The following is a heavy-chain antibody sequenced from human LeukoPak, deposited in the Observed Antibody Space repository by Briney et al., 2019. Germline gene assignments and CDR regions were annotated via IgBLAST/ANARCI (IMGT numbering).Heavy chain of an antibody. V-gene: IGHV1-18*01. CDR2: ISAYNGNT. J-gene: IGHJ5*02. D-gene: IGHD3-22*01. Sequence: ASVKVSCKASGYTFTSYGIIWVRQAPGQGLEWMGWISAYNGNTNYAQKLQGRVTMTTDTSTSTAYMELRSLRSDDTAVYYCARVLYYYDSSGYYPNWFDPWGQGTLVTVSS. CDR3: ARVLYYYDSSGYYPNWFDP. CDR1: GYTFTSYG.